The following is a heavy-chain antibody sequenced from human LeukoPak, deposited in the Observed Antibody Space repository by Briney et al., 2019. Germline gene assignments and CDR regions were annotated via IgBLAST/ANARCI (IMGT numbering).Heavy chain of an antibody. CDR3: AREGITMIKAPVAFDI. Sequence: KPSETLSLTCTVSGYSISSGYYWGWIRQPPGKGLEWIGSIYHSGSTYYNPSLKSRVTISEDTSKNQFSLKLSSVTAADTAVYYCAREGITMIKAPVAFDIWGQGTMVTVSS. D-gene: IGHD3-22*01. J-gene: IGHJ3*02. V-gene: IGHV4-38-2*02. CDR1: GYSISSGYY. CDR2: IYHSGST.